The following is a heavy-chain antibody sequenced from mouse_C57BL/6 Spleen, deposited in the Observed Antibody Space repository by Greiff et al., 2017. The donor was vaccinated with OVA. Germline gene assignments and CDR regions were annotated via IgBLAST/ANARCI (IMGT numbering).Heavy chain of an antibody. V-gene: IGHV1-61*01. CDR2: IYPSDSET. D-gene: IGHD2-4*01. Sequence: VQLQQPGAELVRPGSSVKLSCKASGYTFTSYWMDWVKQRPGQGLEWIGNIYPSDSETHYNQKFKDKATLTVDKSSSTAYMQLSSLTSEDSAVYYCARTPYDYDGIYYAMDYWGQGTSVTVSS. CDR3: ARTPYDYDGIYYAMDY. CDR1: GYTFTSYW. J-gene: IGHJ4*01.